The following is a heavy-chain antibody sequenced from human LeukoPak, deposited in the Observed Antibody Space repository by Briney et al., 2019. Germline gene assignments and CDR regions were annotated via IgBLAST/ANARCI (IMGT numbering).Heavy chain of an antibody. CDR2: ISSSSSYI. V-gene: IGHV3-21*01. D-gene: IGHD3-9*01. CDR1: GFTFSSYS. Sequence: GGSLRLSCAASGFTFSSYSMNWVRQAPGKGLEWVSSISSSSSYIYYADSVKGRFIISRDNATNSMYLKMNSLRAEDTAVYYCARDPGDQRSFDWLLYYYYNYGMDVWGQGTTVTVSS. J-gene: IGHJ6*02. CDR3: ARDPGDQRSFDWLLYYYYNYGMDV.